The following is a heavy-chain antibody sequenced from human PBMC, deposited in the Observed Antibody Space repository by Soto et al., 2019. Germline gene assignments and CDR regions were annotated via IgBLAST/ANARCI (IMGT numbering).Heavy chain of an antibody. CDR3: AKVAPDDCSSITCRYFDY. D-gene: IGHD2-2*01. J-gene: IGHJ4*02. Sequence: ASVKVSCTASGYTFTSYCISWLRQATGQGLEWMGWISAYNGNTNYAQKLQGRVTMTTDTSTSTAYMELRSLRVEDTAVYYCAKVAPDDCSSITCRYFDYWGLGTLVTVSS. CDR2: ISAYNGNT. CDR1: GYTFTSYC. V-gene: IGHV1-18*04.